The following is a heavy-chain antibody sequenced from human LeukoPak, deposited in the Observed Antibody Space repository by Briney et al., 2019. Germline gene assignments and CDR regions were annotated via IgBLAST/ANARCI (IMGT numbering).Heavy chain of an antibody. Sequence: ASVKVSCKASGYIFTNYAISWLRQAPGHGLDWMGWISGHNGNTNYAENFRGRVTMTRDTFTTTAYIELRSLRSDDTAVYYCARGTVGGTDFDSWGQGTLVTVSS. D-gene: IGHD1-26*01. V-gene: IGHV1-18*01. J-gene: IGHJ4*02. CDR2: ISGHNGNT. CDR1: GYIFTNYA. CDR3: ARGTVGGTDFDS.